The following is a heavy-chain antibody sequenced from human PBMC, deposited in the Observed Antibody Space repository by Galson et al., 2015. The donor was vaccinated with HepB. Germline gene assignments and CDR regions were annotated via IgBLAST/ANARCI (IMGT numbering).Heavy chain of an antibody. CDR3: AREATLVRGDTLFDH. CDR2: IIPVNGIT. CDR1: GGIFSTYT. V-gene: IGHV1-69*04. J-gene: IGHJ4*02. D-gene: IGHD3-10*01. Sequence: SVKVSCKASGGIFSTYTLSWVRQAPGQGLEWMGRIIPVNGITNYAQKFQGRVTITADKSTSTAYMEVSSLRSEDSAVYYCAREATLVRGDTLFDHWGQGTLVTVSS.